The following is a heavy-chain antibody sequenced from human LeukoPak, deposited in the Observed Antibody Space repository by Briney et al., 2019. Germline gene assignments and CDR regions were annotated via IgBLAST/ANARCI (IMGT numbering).Heavy chain of an antibody. D-gene: IGHD6-13*01. J-gene: IGHJ6*02. CDR2: INPNSGGT. CDR1: GYTFTGYY. Sequence: ASVKVSCKASGYTFTGYYMHWVRQAPGLGLEWMGWINPNSGGTNYAQKFQRRVTMTRDTSISTAYMELSRLRSDDTAVYYCARGIASSWPYYYYGMDVWGQGTTVTVSS. V-gene: IGHV1-2*02. CDR3: ARGIASSWPYYYYGMDV.